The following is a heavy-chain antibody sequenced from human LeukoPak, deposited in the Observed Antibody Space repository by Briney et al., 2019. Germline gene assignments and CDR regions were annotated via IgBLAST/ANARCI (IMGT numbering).Heavy chain of an antibody. CDR1: GFTFSSYW. Sequence: GGSLRLSCAASGFTFSSYWMHWVRQAPGKGLVWVSRINTDGSSTSYANSVKGRFTISRDNAKNTLYLQMNSLRAEDTAVYYCARAVTRSSRCYTEGCYYYYYMDVWGKGTTVTVSS. CDR3: ARAVTRSSRCYTEGCYYYYYMDV. CDR2: INTDGSST. J-gene: IGHJ6*03. D-gene: IGHD2-2*02. V-gene: IGHV3-74*01.